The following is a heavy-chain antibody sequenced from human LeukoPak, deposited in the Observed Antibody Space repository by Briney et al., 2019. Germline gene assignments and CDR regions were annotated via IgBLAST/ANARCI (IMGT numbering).Heavy chain of an antibody. V-gene: IGHV3-49*04. CDR2: IGSKAYGGTT. CDR3: TRVSVSTYYDILTGYSYYYYMDV. D-gene: IGHD3-9*01. CDR1: GFTFGDYA. J-gene: IGHJ6*03. Sequence: GGSLRLSCTASGFTFGDYAMSWVRQAPGRGLEWVGFIGSKAYGGTTEYAASVKGRFTISRDDSKSIAYLQMNSLKTEDTAVYYCTRVSVSTYYDILTGYSYYYYMDVWGKGTTVTISS.